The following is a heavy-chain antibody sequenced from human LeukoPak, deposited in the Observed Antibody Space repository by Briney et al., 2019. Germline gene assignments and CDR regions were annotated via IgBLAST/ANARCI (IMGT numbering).Heavy chain of an antibody. D-gene: IGHD6-6*01. CDR1: GYTFTGYY. CDR3: ARVEYSSSWDFDY. V-gene: IGHV1-2*06. J-gene: IGHJ4*02. CDR2: INPNSGGT. Sequence: GASVKVSCKASGYTFTGYYMHWVRQAPGQGLEWMGRINPNSGGTNYAQKFQGRVTMTRDTSISTAYMELSRLRSDDTAVYYCARVEYSSSWDFDYWGQGTLVTVSS.